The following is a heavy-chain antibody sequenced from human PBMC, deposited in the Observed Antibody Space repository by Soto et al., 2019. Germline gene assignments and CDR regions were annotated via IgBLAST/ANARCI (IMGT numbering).Heavy chain of an antibody. J-gene: IGHJ4*02. Sequence: EVQLVESGGGLVQPGGSLRLSCVASGFTFRGYSMNWVRQAPGKGLEWVSYISGSSSTMYYADSVKGRFTISRDNAKNSLYLQMNSLIAEDTAVYYCARDSTPGPVDHWGQGTLVTVSS. CDR2: ISGSSSTM. V-gene: IGHV3-48*01. CDR3: ARDSTPGPVDH. CDR1: GFTFRGYS.